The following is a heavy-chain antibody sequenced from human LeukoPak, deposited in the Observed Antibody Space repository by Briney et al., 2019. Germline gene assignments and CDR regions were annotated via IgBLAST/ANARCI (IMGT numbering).Heavy chain of an antibody. CDR1: GGSISSSSYY. CDR2: IYYSGST. CDR3: ARQPGLYYYGSGSYPQPYYYYGMDV. D-gene: IGHD3-10*01. Sequence: SETLSLTCTVSGGSISSSSYYWSWIRQPPGKGLEWIGYIYYSGSTNYNPSLKSRVTISVDTSKNQFSLKLSSVTAADTAVYYCARQPGLYYYGSGSYPQPYYYYGMDVWGQGTTVTVSS. V-gene: IGHV4-61*05. J-gene: IGHJ6*02.